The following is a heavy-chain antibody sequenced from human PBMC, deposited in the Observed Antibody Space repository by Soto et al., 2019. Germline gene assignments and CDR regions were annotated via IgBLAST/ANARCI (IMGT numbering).Heavy chain of an antibody. Sequence: ASVKVSCKASGYTFTSYAMHWVRQAPGQRLEWMGWINAGNGNTKYSQKFQGRVTITRDTSASTAYMELSSLRSEDTAVYYCARDTGSDFWSGYSSNWFDPWGQGTLVTVSS. V-gene: IGHV1-3*01. CDR3: ARDTGSDFWSGYSSNWFDP. CDR1: GYTFTSYA. D-gene: IGHD3-3*01. J-gene: IGHJ5*02. CDR2: INAGNGNT.